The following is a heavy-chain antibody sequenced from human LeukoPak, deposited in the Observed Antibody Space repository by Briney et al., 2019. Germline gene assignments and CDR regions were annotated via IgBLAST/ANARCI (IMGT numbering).Heavy chain of an antibody. Sequence: GASVKVSCKASGYTFTSYGISWVRQAPGQGLEWMGWISAYNGNTNYAQKLQGRVTMTTDTSTSTAYMELRCLRSDDTAVYYCARDPGLAAAGTIGGDYWGQGTLVTVSS. CDR1: GYTFTSYG. D-gene: IGHD6-13*01. CDR2: ISAYNGNT. V-gene: IGHV1-18*01. CDR3: ARDPGLAAAGTIGGDY. J-gene: IGHJ4*02.